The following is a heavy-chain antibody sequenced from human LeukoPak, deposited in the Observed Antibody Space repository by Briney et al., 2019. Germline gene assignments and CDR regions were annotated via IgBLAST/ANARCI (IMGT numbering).Heavy chain of an antibody. Sequence: PSETLSLTCTVSSGSISSSSYYWAWIRQPPGKGLECIGSIYYSGSTSYNPSLKSRVTISVDTSKNQFSLKLSSETAADTAVYYCASLRERSYYARGFDYWGQGTLVTVSS. V-gene: IGHV4-39*01. CDR1: SGSISSSSYY. J-gene: IGHJ4*02. CDR3: ASLRERSYYARGFDY. D-gene: IGHD3-3*01. CDR2: IYYSGST.